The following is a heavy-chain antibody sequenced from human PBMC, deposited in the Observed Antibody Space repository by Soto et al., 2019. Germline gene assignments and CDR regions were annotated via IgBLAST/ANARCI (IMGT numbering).Heavy chain of an antibody. CDR2: ISGGGGNT. V-gene: IGHV3-23*01. CDR1: GFTFSSYA. D-gene: IGHD2-2*01. J-gene: IGHJ3*01. CDR3: ANRAAAESWCDSPICFLTAFDF. Sequence: EVQLLESGGGLVQPGGSLRLSCAASGFTFSSYAMSWVRQAPGKGLEWVSSISGGGGNTYYADSVKGRFSLSRDNSKNTPYLQMNSLRAEDTAVYYCANRAAAESWCDSPICFLTAFDFWGQGTVVTVSS.